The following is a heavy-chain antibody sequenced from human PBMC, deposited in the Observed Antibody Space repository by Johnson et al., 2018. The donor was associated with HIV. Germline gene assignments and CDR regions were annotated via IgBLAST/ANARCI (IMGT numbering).Heavy chain of an antibody. CDR3: ARAYSYGTFDI. D-gene: IGHD5-18*01. CDR2: IGTAGDT. Sequence: VQLVESGGGLVQPGGSLRLSCAASGFIFSSYDMHWVRQATGRGLEWVSGIGTAGDTYYPGSVKGRFTISRENAKNSLYLQMNSLRAEDTAVYYCARAYSYGTFDIWGQGTMVTVSS. J-gene: IGHJ3*02. CDR1: GFIFSSYD. V-gene: IGHV3-13*01.